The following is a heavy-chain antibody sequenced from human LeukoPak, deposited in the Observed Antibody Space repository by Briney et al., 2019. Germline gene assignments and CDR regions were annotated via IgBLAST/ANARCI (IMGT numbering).Heavy chain of an antibody. CDR2: IYHSGST. D-gene: IGHD3-9*01. J-gene: IGHJ4*02. CDR1: GGSISSSNW. CDR3: ARALGGDDILTGYLLDY. Sequence: SETLSLTCAVSGGSISSSNWWSWVRQPPGKGLEWIGEIYHSGSTNYNPSLKSRVTISVDKSKNQFFLKLSSVTAADTAVYYCARALGGDDILTGYLLDYWGQGTLVTVSS. V-gene: IGHV4-4*02.